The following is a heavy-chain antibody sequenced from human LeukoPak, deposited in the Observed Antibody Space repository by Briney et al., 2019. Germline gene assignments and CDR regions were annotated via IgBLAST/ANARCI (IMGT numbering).Heavy chain of an antibody. Sequence: XXXXGGXXXXYYWSWIRQPPGKGLEWIGEINHSGSTNYNPSLKSRVTISVDKXKKQFSLKLSCVTAADKAVYYCGXXXXXDYYYYYYMDVWGKGTTVTVSS. V-gene: IGHV4-34*01. CDR1: GGXXXXYY. CDR3: GXXXXXDYYYYYYMDV. CDR2: INHSGST. J-gene: IGHJ6*03.